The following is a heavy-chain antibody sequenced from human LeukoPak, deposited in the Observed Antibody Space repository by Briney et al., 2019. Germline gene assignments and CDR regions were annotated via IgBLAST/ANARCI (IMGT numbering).Heavy chain of an antibody. CDR2: IYHSGST. CDR1: GYSISSAYH. V-gene: IGHV4-38-2*01. CDR3: AGLVLSGNYFDY. D-gene: IGHD2/OR15-2a*01. J-gene: IGHJ4*02. Sequence: SETLSLTCAVSGYSISSAYHWGWIRQPPGKGLEWVGNIYHSGSTYYNPSLESRVTISVDTSKNQFSLKMSSVTAADTAVYYCAGLVLSGNYFDYWGQGTLVTVSS.